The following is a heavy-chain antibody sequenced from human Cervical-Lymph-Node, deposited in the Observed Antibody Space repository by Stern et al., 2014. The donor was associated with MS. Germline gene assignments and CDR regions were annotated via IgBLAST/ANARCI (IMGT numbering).Heavy chain of an antibody. D-gene: IGHD1-26*01. Sequence: QVQLQQWGAGLLKPSETLSLTCAVYGGSFSGYYWSWIRQPPGKGLEWIGEINHSGSTNYNPSLKSRVTISVDTSKNQFSLKLSSVTAADTAVYYCARGYIMGTDYYYYYGMDVWGQGTTVTVSS. J-gene: IGHJ6*02. CDR1: GGSFSGYY. CDR3: ARGYIMGTDYYYYYGMDV. CDR2: INHSGST. V-gene: IGHV4-34*01.